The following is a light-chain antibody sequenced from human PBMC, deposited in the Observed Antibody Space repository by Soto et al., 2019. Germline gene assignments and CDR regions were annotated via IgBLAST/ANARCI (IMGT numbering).Light chain of an antibody. CDR1: QSVNNNY. Sequence: EIVLTQSPGTLSLFPGERATLSCRASQSVNNNYLGWYQQKPGQAPRLLIYRTSRRSRGIPDRFSGSGSGTDFTLTISRLEPEGFAVYYCQQYGGSVTFGGGTKVEIK. V-gene: IGKV3-20*01. CDR2: RTS. J-gene: IGKJ4*01. CDR3: QQYGGSVT.